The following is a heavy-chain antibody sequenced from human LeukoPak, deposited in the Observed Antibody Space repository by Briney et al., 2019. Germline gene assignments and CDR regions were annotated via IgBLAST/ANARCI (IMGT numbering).Heavy chain of an antibody. CDR1: GYTFTGYY. J-gene: IGHJ4*02. CDR2: INPNSGGT. V-gene: IGHV1-2*02. D-gene: IGHD1-26*01. Sequence: ASVKVSCKASGYTFTGYYMHGVRQAPGQGLEWMGWINPNSGGTNYAQKFQGRVTMTRDTYISTAYMELSRLRSDDTAVYYCAREGRLWELLPVRGFGYWGQGTLVTVSS. CDR3: AREGRLWELLPVRGFGY.